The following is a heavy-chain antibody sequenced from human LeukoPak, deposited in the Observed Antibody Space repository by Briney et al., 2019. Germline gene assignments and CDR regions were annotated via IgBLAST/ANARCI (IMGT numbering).Heavy chain of an antibody. J-gene: IGHJ4*02. Sequence: GGSLRLSCEASGFLFINAWMSWVRQAPGKGLEWVGRIRSKIDGETTDYTAPVKGRFTISRDDSKNTLFPQMNSLKTEDTAVYYCTTGDDYWGQGTLVAVSS. CDR2: IRSKIDGETT. CDR3: TTGDDY. CDR1: GFLFINAW. V-gene: IGHV3-15*01.